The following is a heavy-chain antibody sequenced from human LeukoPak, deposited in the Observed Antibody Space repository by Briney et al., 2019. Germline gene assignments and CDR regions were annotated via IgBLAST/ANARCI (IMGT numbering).Heavy chain of an antibody. D-gene: IGHD6-6*01. Sequence: GGSLRLSCVASGFTFSSYSMSWVRQAPGKGLEWVAHIKQGGSETSYVDSVKGRFTISRDNAQNSMYLQMNSLRAEDTAVYYCGRVGGRSKAAKGDAFDIWGQGTMVTVSS. CDR3: GRVGGRSKAAKGDAFDI. CDR2: IKQGGSET. V-gene: IGHV3-7*01. CDR1: GFTFSSYS. J-gene: IGHJ3*02.